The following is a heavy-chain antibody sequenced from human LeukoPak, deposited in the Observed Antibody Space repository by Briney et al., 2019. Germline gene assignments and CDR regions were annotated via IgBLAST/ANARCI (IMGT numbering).Heavy chain of an antibody. CDR1: GFTFSSYA. J-gene: IGHJ5*02. CDR2: ISYDGSNK. Sequence: GGSLRLSCAASGFTFSSYAMHWVRQAPGKGLEWVAVISYDGSNKYYADSVKGRFTISRDNSKNTLYLQMNSLRAEDTAVYYCARDIVVGATSGRFDPWGQGTLVTVSS. D-gene: IGHD1-26*01. CDR3: ARDIVVGATSGRFDP. V-gene: IGHV3-30-3*01.